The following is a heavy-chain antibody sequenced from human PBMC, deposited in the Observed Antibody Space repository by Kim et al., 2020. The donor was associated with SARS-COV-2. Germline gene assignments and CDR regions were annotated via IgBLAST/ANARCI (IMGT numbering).Heavy chain of an antibody. Sequence: NYAQKFQGRVTITADESTSTAYMELSSLRSEDTAVYYCAVIMVRGVIPGAWGQGTLVTVSS. CDR3: AVIMVRGVIPGA. D-gene: IGHD3-10*01. J-gene: IGHJ5*02. V-gene: IGHV1-69*01.